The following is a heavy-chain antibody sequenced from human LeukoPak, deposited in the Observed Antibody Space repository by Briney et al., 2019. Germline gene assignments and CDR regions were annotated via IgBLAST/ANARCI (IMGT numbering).Heavy chain of an antibody. CDR1: GDSISSSSYY. Sequence: SETLSLTCTVSGDSISSSSYYWGWIRQPPGKGLEWIGSIYYSGSTYYNPSLKSRVTISVDTSKNQFSLKLSSVTAADTAVYYCARVADFWSGYNGRFDYWGQGTLVTVSS. CDR2: IYYSGST. V-gene: IGHV4-39*01. J-gene: IGHJ4*02. D-gene: IGHD3-3*01. CDR3: ARVADFWSGYNGRFDY.